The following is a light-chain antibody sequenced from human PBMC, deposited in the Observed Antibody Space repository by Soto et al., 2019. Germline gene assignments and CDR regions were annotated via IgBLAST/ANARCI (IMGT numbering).Light chain of an antibody. CDR2: SNN. Sequence: QSVLTQPPSASGTPGQRVTISCSGSRSSIGSNTVNWYQHLPGSAPKLLIYSNNHRPSGVPDRFSASKAGASASLAISGLQSEDKGDYYCAAWDASLGGFYVFGSGTKLTVL. J-gene: IGLJ1*01. V-gene: IGLV1-44*01. CDR1: RSSIGSNT. CDR3: AAWDASLGGFYV.